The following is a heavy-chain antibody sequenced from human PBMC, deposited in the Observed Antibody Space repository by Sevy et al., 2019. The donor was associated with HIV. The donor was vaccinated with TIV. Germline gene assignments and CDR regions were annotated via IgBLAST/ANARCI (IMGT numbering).Heavy chain of an antibody. J-gene: IGHJ4*02. V-gene: IGHV3-30*14. CDR1: GFTFSSYT. CDR3: ARDLALSGSYSWLAY. Sequence: GGSLRLSCAASGFTFSSYTMHWVRQAPGKGLEWVAFISYDGSRKYYADSVKGRFTIYRDNSKNTLYLQMNNLRAEDTAVFYCARDLALSGSYSWLAYWGQGTLVTVSS. CDR2: ISYDGSRK. D-gene: IGHD1-26*01.